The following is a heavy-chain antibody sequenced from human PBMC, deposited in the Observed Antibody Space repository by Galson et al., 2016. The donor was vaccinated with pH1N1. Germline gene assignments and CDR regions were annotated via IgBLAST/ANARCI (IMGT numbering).Heavy chain of an antibody. D-gene: IGHD3-10*01. Sequence: SLRLSCAASRFTFSSYGMHWVRQAPGKGLEWVAVISYDGSKKYYADSVKGRFTISRDNSKNTLYLQMNSLRAEDTAVYYCAKPIYGSGGFDPWGQGTLVTVSS. V-gene: IGHV3-30*18. CDR3: AKPIYGSGGFDP. CDR2: ISYDGSKK. CDR1: RFTFSSYG. J-gene: IGHJ5*02.